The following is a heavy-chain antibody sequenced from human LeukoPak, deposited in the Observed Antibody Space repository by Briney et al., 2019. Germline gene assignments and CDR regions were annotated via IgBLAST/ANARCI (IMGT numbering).Heavy chain of an antibody. J-gene: IGHJ6*03. CDR2: RKQDGSEK. CDR1: GFTFSSYW. Sequence: GGSLRLSCAASGFTFSSYWMSWVRQAPGKGLEWVANRKQDGSEKYYVDSVKGRFTISRDNAKNSLYLQMNSLRAEDTAVYYCARLPGSTAVAGRDRGYYYYMDVWGKGTTVTVSS. D-gene: IGHD6-19*01. V-gene: IGHV3-7*01. CDR3: ARLPGSTAVAGRDRGYYYYMDV.